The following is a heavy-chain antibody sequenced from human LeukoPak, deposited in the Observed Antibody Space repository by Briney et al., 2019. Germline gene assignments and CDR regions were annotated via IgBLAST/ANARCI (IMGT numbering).Heavy chain of an antibody. CDR2: ISYDGSNK. CDR3: AKEQRQLAPDGMDV. V-gene: IGHV3-30*18. J-gene: IGHJ6*02. CDR1: GFTFSSYG. Sequence: PGGSLRLSCAASGFTFSSYGMHGVRQAPGKGLEWVAVISYDGSNKYYADSVKGRFTISRDNSKNTLYLQMNSLRAEDTAVYYCAKEQRQLAPDGMDVWGQGTTVTVSS. D-gene: IGHD6-13*01.